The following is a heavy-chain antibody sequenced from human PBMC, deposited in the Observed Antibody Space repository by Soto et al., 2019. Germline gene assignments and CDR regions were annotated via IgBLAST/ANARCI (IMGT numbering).Heavy chain of an antibody. Sequence: SETLSLTCAVYGGSFSGYYLSWIRQPPGKGLEWIGEINHSGSTNYNPSLKSRVTISVDTSKNQFSLKLSSVTAADTAVYYCARGTNRYGDHFDYWGQGTLVTVYS. CDR3: ARGTNRYGDHFDY. D-gene: IGHD4-17*01. CDR2: INHSGST. V-gene: IGHV4-34*01. CDR1: GGSFSGYY. J-gene: IGHJ4*02.